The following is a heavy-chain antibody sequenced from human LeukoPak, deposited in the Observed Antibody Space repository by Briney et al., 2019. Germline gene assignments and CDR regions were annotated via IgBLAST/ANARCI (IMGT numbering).Heavy chain of an antibody. V-gene: IGHV4-34*01. Sequence: SETLSLTCAVYGGPFSGYYWSWIRQPPGKGLEWIGEINHSGSTNYNPSLKSRVTISVDTSKNQFSLKLSSVTAADTAVYYCARGSRTYYDFWSGYYQNWFDPWGQGTLVTVSS. CDR2: INHSGST. J-gene: IGHJ5*02. CDR1: GGPFSGYY. CDR3: ARGSRTYYDFWSGYYQNWFDP. D-gene: IGHD3-3*01.